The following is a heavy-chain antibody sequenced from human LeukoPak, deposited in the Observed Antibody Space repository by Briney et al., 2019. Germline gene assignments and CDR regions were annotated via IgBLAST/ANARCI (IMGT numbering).Heavy chain of an antibody. J-gene: IGHJ4*02. CDR3: ARDTLELHFDY. CDR2: IYYSGST. CDR1: GGSFSGYY. Sequence: PSETLSLTCAVYGGSFSGYYWSWIRQPPGKGLEWIGYIYYSGSTYYNPSLKSRVTISVDTSKNQFSLKLSSVTAADTAVYYCARDTLELHFDYWGQGTLVTVSS. V-gene: IGHV4-30-4*08. D-gene: IGHD1-26*01.